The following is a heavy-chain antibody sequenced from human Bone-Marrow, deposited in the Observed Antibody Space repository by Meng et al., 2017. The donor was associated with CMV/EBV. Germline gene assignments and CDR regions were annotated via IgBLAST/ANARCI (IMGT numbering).Heavy chain of an antibody. Sequence: SFSSRTFSWGRQAPGQGLEWMGGILPMLGSAIYAQEFQGRVTITTNDATSTVYLEMTNLKYGDTAVYFCARGFERAGDYSTSGFDPWGHGTLVTVSS. CDR2: ILPMLGSA. V-gene: IGHV1-69*16. CDR1: SFSSRT. J-gene: IGHJ5*02. CDR3: ARGFERAGDYSTSGFDP. D-gene: IGHD4-11*01.